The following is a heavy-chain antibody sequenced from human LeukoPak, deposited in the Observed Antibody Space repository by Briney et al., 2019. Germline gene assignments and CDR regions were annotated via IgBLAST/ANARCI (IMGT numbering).Heavy chain of an antibody. CDR1: GYTFSSYG. J-gene: IGHJ4*02. V-gene: IGHV1-18*01. CDR3: ARDCSGSSCYWIH. Sequence: ASVKVSCKASGYTFSSYGISWVRQAPGQGLEWLGYISAYTGNTNYAQTVQGRITMTTDTSTSTAYMEMRSLRSDDTAVYYCARDCSGSSCYWIHWGQGTLVTVSS. D-gene: IGHD2-15*01. CDR2: ISAYTGNT.